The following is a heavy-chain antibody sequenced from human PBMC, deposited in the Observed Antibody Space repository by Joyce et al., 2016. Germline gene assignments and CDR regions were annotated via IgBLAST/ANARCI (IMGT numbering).Heavy chain of an antibody. CDR1: GDTFSNYA. D-gene: IGHD3-10*01. V-gene: IGHV1-69*11. CDR2: IIPILDSA. Sequence: QVQLVQSGAEVKKPGSSLKVSCKASGDTFSNYAINWGRQAPAEGLEWMGSIIPILDSAVYAEKFLGRVSITADESTTTAYMEMRGLTSEDTGTYYCATTGATGSHSGAMDVWGQGTTVAVSS. CDR3: ATTGATGSHSGAMDV. J-gene: IGHJ6*02.